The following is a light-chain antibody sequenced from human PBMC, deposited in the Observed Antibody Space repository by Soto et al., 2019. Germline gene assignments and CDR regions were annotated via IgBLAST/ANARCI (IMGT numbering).Light chain of an antibody. V-gene: IGKV3-11*01. CDR3: QHRNNRPFS. CDR2: DAS. CDR1: QSVNNY. Sequence: EIVLTQSPATLSLSPGERATLSCRASQSVNNYLAWYQQRPGQAPRLLIYDASNRATGIPARFSSSGSGTDFTLTISSLEPEYFAVYYCQHRNNRPFSFGPGTKVDIK. J-gene: IGKJ3*01.